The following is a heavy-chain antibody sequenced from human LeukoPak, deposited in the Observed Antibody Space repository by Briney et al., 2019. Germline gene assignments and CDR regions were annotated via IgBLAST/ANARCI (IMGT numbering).Heavy chain of an antibody. CDR3: ASWGAAGSRNFDY. CDR2: IYTSGST. V-gene: IGHV4-61*02. Sequence: SQTLSLTCTVSGGSISSGSYYWSWIRQPAGKGLEWIGRIYTSGSTNYNPSLKSRVTISVDTSENQFSLKLSSVTAADTAVYYCASWGAAGSRNFDYWGQGTLVTVSS. D-gene: IGHD6-13*01. CDR1: GGSISSGSYY. J-gene: IGHJ4*02.